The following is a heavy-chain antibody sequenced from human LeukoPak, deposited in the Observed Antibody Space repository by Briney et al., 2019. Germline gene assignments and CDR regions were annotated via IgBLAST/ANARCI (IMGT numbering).Heavy chain of an antibody. CDR1: GFTFSSYS. CDR2: ISTSGSSI. J-gene: IGHJ4*02. V-gene: IGHV3-21*04. Sequence: GGSLRLSCAASGFTFSSYSMNWVRQAPGKGLEWVSAISTSGSSIYYADSVKGRFTISRDNAKNSLYLQMNSLRAEDTAVYYCAKDLADCTNGVCEYYFDYWGQGTLVTVSS. D-gene: IGHD2-8*01. CDR3: AKDLADCTNGVCEYYFDY.